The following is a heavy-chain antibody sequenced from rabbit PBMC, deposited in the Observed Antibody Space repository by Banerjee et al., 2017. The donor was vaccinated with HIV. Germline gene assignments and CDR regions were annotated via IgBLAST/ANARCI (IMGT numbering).Heavy chain of an antibody. CDR3: ARDLAGVIGWNFDL. CDR1: GFSFSSGYW. Sequence: SLTITCTASGFSFSSGYWMCWVRQAPGKGLEWIGCIYSGSRGNTYYASWAKGRFTISKTSSTTVTLQMTSLTAADTATYFCARDLAGVIGWNFDLWGPGTLVTVS. V-gene: IGHV1S45*01. D-gene: IGHD4-1*01. J-gene: IGHJ4*01. CDR2: IYSGSRGNT.